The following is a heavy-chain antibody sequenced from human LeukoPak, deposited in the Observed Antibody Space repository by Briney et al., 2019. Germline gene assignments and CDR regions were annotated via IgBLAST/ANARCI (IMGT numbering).Heavy chain of an antibody. D-gene: IGHD6-6*01. Sequence: ASVKVSCKASGYTFTGYYMHWARQAPGQGLEWMGRINPNSGGTNYAQKLQGRVTMTRDTSISTAYMELSRLRSDDPAVYHCARDARDSSSSYTNFHYWGQGTLVTVSS. CDR1: GYTFTGYY. V-gene: IGHV1-2*06. CDR2: INPNSGGT. CDR3: ARDARDSSSSYTNFHY. J-gene: IGHJ4*02.